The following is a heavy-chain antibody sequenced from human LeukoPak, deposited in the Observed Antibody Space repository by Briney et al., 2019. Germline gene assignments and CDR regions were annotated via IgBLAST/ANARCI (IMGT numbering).Heavy chain of an antibody. CDR3: ARAGPASYYGLNFYYLDV. J-gene: IGHJ6*03. D-gene: IGHD3-10*01. V-gene: IGHV3-20*03. CDR2: INWNGGST. Sequence: WIRQPPGKGLEWVSGINWNGGSTDYAGSVKGRFTISRDNAKNSVYLQITSLRAEDTALYYCARAGPASYYGLNFYYLDVWGKGTTVTISS.